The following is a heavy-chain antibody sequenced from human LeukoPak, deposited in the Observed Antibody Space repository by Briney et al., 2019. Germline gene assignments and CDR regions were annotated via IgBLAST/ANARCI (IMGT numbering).Heavy chain of an antibody. D-gene: IGHD6-19*01. CDR2: IYYSGST. CDR3: ARVPVAAAGIAVAGAYYYHGMDV. J-gene: IGHJ6*02. Sequence: SETLSLTCTVSGGSISSYYWSWIRQPPGKGLEWIGYIYYSGSTNYNPSLKSRVTISVDTSKNQFSLKLSSVTAADTVVYYCARVPVAAAGIAVAGAYYYHGMDVWGQGTTVTVSS. CDR1: GGSISSYY. V-gene: IGHV4-59*01.